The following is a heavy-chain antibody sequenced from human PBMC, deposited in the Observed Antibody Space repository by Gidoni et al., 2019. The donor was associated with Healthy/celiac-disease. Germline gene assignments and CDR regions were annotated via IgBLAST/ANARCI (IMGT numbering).Heavy chain of an antibody. J-gene: IGHJ5*02. CDR3: AREYCSGGSCYLGARDWFDP. CDR1: GYTFTSYA. V-gene: IGHV1-8*01. CDR2: MNPNSGNT. Sequence: QVQLVQPGAEVKKPGASVKVSCKASGYTFTSYAITWVRQATGQGLEWMGWMNPNSGNTGYAQKFQGRVTMTRNTSISTAYMELSSLRSEDTAVYYCAREYCSGGSCYLGARDWFDPWGQGTLVTVSS. D-gene: IGHD2-15*01.